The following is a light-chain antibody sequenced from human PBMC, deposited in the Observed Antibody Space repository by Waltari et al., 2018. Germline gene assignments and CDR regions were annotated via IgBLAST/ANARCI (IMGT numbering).Light chain of an antibody. Sequence: IVLTQSPATLSVSLGERATLSRRASQSVSSYLAWYQQKPGQAPRLLIYDASNRATGIPARFSGSGSGTDFTLTISCLEPEDFAVYYCQQRSNWPLTFGGGTKVEIK. CDR1: QSVSSY. V-gene: IGKV3-11*01. CDR2: DAS. CDR3: QQRSNWPLT. J-gene: IGKJ4*01.